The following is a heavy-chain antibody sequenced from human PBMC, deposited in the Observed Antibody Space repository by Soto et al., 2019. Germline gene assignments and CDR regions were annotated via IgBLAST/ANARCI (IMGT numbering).Heavy chain of an antibody. CDR2: ISGSGGST. J-gene: IGHJ6*02. CDR3: AAANYSGSYYEGVSLYYYGMDV. CDR1: GFTFSSYA. Sequence: GGSLRLSCAASGFTFSSYAMSWVRQAPGKGLEWVSAISGSGGSTYYADSVKGRFTISRDNSKNTLYLQMNSLRAEDTAVYYCAAANYSGSYYEGVSLYYYGMDVWGQGTTVTVSS. V-gene: IGHV3-23*01. D-gene: IGHD1-26*01.